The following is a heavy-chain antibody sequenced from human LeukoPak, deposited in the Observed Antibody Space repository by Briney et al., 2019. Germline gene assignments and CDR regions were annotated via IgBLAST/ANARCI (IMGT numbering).Heavy chain of an antibody. V-gene: IGHV4-59*01. D-gene: IGHD3-22*01. Sequence: PSETLSLTCTVSDGSISSYYWSWIRQPPGKGLEWIGYIYYSGSTNYNPSLKSRVTISVDTSKDQFSLKLSSVTAADTAVYYCARGGDSSGYYYPVFDYWGQGTLVTVSS. CDR1: DGSISSYY. CDR2: IYYSGST. J-gene: IGHJ4*02. CDR3: ARGGDSSGYYYPVFDY.